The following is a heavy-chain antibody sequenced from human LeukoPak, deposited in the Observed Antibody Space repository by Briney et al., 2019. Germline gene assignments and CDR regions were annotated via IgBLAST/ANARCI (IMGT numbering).Heavy chain of an antibody. Sequence: AGGSLRLSCAASGFTFSDYNMNWVRQAPGKGLEWVSSITGRSSYTHNADSVKGRFAISRDNTKNSLYLQMNSLRAEDTAVYYCARDKGQQQLVEDYWGQGTLVTVSS. V-gene: IGHV3-21*01. J-gene: IGHJ4*02. D-gene: IGHD6-13*01. CDR2: ITGRSSYT. CDR1: GFTFSDYN. CDR3: ARDKGQQQLVEDY.